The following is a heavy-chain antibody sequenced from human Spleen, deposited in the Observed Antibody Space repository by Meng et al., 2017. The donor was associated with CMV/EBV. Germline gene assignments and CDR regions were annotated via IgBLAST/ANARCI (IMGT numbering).Heavy chain of an antibody. J-gene: IGHJ4*02. CDR2: IYPKSGGT. D-gene: IGHD7-27*01. CDR3: ARDNDWGPDY. CDR1: GYTFTDHY. V-gene: IGHV1-2*02. Sequence: ASVKVSCKASGYTFTDHYFLWVRQAPGQGLEWMGWIYPKSGGTHYAQKFQGRLTVTRDTSISTGYMELSSLGSDDTAVYYCARDNDWGPDYWGQGTLVTVSS.